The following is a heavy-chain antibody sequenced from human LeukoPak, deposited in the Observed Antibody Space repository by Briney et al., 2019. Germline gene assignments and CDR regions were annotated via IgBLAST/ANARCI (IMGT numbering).Heavy chain of an antibody. Sequence: PGGSLRLSCAASGFTFSSYAMSWVRQAPGKGLEWVSAISGSGDNIYYADSVKGRFTISRDSSKNTLYLQMNSLRAEDTAVYYCAKGYSGYDWVDYWGQGTLVTVSS. D-gene: IGHD5-12*01. CDR2: ISGSGDNI. CDR1: GFTFSSYA. J-gene: IGHJ4*02. CDR3: AKGYSGYDWVDY. V-gene: IGHV3-23*01.